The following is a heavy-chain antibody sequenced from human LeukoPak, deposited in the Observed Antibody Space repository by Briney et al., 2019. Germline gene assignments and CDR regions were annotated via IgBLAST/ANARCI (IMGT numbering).Heavy chain of an antibody. CDR2: ISGSGGST. CDR1: GFTFSSYA. D-gene: IGHD6-19*01. CDR3: AKAFHRVVAGTFYFDY. Sequence: GGSLRLSCAASGFTFSSYAMSWVRQAPGKGLEWVSAISGSGGSTYYADSVKGRFTISRDNSKNTPYLQMNSLRAEDTAVYYCAKAFHRVVAGTFYFDYWGQGTLVTVSS. J-gene: IGHJ4*02. V-gene: IGHV3-23*01.